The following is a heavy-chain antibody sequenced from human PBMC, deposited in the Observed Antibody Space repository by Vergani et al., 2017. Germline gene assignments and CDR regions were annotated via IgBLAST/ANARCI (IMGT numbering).Heavy chain of an antibody. V-gene: IGHV3-15*01. CDR1: GFTFSNVW. J-gene: IGHJ4*02. Sequence: EVQLVESGGGLVKPGGSLRLSCAASGFTFSNVWMSWVRQAPGNGLEWVGRIKSKTYGGTTDYPAPVEGRFTISRDDSKNTLYLQRNSMKTEDTAVYYCTTVIWESSPDYWGQGALVTVSS. CDR3: TTVIWESSPDY. CDR2: IKSKTYGGTT. D-gene: IGHD1-26*01.